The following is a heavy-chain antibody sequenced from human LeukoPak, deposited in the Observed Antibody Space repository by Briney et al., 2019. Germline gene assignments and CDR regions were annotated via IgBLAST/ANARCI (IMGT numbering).Heavy chain of an antibody. V-gene: IGHV4-61*02. CDR1: GGSISSGSYY. CDR3: ARSPAAGTNYYYYYYMDV. J-gene: IGHJ6*03. CDR2: IYTSGST. Sequence: SETLSLTCTVSGGSISSGSYYWSWIRQPAGKGLEWIGRIYTSGSTNYNPSLKSRVTISVDTSKNQFSRKLSSVTAADTAVYYCARSPAAGTNYYYYYYMDVWGKGTTVTISS. D-gene: IGHD6-13*01.